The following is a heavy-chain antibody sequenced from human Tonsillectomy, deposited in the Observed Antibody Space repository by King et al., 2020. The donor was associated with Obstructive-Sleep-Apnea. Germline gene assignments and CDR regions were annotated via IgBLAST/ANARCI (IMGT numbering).Heavy chain of an antibody. CDR2: ISTDSIYT. CDR3: ARGRLGGLRYFDWLLFFVY. J-gene: IGHJ4*02. D-gene: IGHD3-9*01. Sequence: VQLVESGGGLVKPGGSLRLSCAASGFTFSDYYMSWIRQAPGKGLEWVSYISTDSIYTNYADSVKGRFTISRDNARNSLDLQMNSLRAEDTAVYYCARGRLGGLRYFDWLLFFVYWGQGTLVTVSS. CDR1: GFTFSDYY. V-gene: IGHV3-11*06.